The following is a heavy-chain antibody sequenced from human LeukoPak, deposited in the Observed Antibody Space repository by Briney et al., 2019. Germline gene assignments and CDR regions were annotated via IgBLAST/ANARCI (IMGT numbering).Heavy chain of an antibody. CDR1: GYSISSTYY. CDR2: VFHSGNT. V-gene: IGHV4-38-2*02. CDR3: ARENTMGRGFPRGFDI. D-gene: IGHD3-10*01. J-gene: IGHJ3*02. Sequence: SETLSLTCTVSGYSISSTYYWGWIRQPPGKGLEWVGSVFHSGNTYYNPSLKSRLTISADTSKNQFSLTLTSVTAADTAVYYCARENTMGRGFPRGFDIWGQGTMVTVSS.